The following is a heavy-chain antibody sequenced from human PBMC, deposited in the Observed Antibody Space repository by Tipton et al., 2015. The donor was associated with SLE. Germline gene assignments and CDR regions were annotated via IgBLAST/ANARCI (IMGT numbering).Heavy chain of an antibody. V-gene: IGHV4-4*07. CDR2: ISTSGST. CDR1: GGSISSYY. D-gene: IGHD3-16*01. CDR3: ARRKWLPDGRGGGDYYGMDV. Sequence: TLSLTCTVSGGSISSYYWSWFRQPAGKGLAWIGRISTSGSTNYNPSLKSRVTISVDTSKNQFSLKLSSVTAADTAVYYCARRKWLPDGRGGGDYYGMDVWGQGTTVTVSS. J-gene: IGHJ6*02.